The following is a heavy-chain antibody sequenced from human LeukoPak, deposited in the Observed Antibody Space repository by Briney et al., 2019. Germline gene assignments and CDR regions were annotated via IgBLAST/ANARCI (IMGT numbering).Heavy chain of an antibody. CDR3: ARGRPSVY. CDR1: GGSLSGYY. J-gene: IGHJ4*02. CDR2: INHSGST. V-gene: IGHV4-34*01. Sequence: SETLSLTCAVYGGSLSGYYWSWIRQPPGKGLEWIGEINHSGSTNYNPSLKSRVTISVDTSKNQFSLKLSSVTAADTAVYYCARGRPSVYWGQGTLVTVSS.